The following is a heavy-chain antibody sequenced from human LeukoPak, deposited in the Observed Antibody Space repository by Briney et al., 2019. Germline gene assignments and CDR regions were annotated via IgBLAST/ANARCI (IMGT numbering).Heavy chain of an antibody. V-gene: IGHV3-23*01. J-gene: IGHJ4*02. CDR1: GFTFSNYA. CDR3: AKPYGTDCGGDCYFDY. CDR2: ISGSGGNT. D-gene: IGHD2-21*02. Sequence: GGSLRLSCAAFGFTFSNYAISWVRQAPGKGLGWVSAISGSGGNTYYADSVKGRFTISRDNSKNTLHLQMSRLRAEDTALYYCAKPYGTDCGGDCYFDYWGQGTLVSVSS.